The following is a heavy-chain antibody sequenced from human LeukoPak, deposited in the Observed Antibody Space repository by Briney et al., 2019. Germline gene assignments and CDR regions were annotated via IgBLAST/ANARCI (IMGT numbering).Heavy chain of an antibody. CDR1: GLTVTDNY. D-gene: IGHD2/OR15-2a*01. Sequence: GGSLRLSCAASGLTVTDNYFSWVRQAPGKGLEWVSVIFPDGRTYHSDSVKGRFTISRDRPKNTLLLQMNSLRADDTALYHCARTNTVYGDFDYWGQGILVTVSS. V-gene: IGHV3-53*01. CDR3: ARTNTVYGDFDY. J-gene: IGHJ4*02. CDR2: IFPDGRT.